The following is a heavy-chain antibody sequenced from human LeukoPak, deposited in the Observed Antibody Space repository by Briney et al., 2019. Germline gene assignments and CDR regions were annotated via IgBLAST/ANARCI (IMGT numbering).Heavy chain of an antibody. D-gene: IGHD3-3*01. J-gene: IGHJ6*03. V-gene: IGHV3-49*04. CDR2: IRSKAYGGTT. CDR3: TSVMYYDFWSGIKSPPNYYYYMDV. CDR1: GFTFGDYA. Sequence: GGSLRLSCTASGFTFGDYAMSWVRQAPGKGLEWVGFIRSKAYGGTTEYAESVKGRFTISRDDSKSIAYLQMNSLKTEDTAVYCCTSVMYYDFWSGIKSPPNYYYYMDVWGKGTTVTVSS.